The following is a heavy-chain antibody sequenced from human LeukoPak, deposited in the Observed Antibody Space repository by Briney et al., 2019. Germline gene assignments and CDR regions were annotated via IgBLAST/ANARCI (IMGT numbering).Heavy chain of an antibody. Sequence: SETLSLTCAVYGGSFSGYYWSWIRQPPGKGLEWIGEINHSGSTNYNPSLKSRVTISVDTSKNQFSLKLNSVTAADTAVYYCAKKDYYYMDVWGKGTTVTVSS. V-gene: IGHV4-34*01. CDR2: INHSGST. CDR1: GGSFSGYY. J-gene: IGHJ6*03. CDR3: AKKDYYYMDV.